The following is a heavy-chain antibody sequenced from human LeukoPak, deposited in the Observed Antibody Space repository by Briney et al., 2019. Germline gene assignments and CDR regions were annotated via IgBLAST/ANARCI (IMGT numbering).Heavy chain of an antibody. CDR3: ARAYYGSGSAFLD. D-gene: IGHD3-10*01. J-gene: IGHJ4*02. Sequence: PSQTLSLTCTVSGHSLSSGGYYWGWLRQHPGTGLEWIGYIYYSGSTYYNPSLKSRVTISVDTSKNQFSLKLSSVTAADTAVYYCARAYYGSGSAFLDWGQGTLVTVSS. CDR1: GHSLSSGGYY. V-gene: IGHV4-31*03. CDR2: IYYSGST.